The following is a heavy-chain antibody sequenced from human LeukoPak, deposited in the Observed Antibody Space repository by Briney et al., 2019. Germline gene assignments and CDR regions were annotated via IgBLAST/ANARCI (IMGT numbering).Heavy chain of an antibody. J-gene: IGHJ4*02. CDR3: ARVRGGVGATTKLDY. Sequence: GRSLRLSCAASGFTFSSYAMHWVRQAPGKGLEYVSAISSNGGSTYYANSVKGRFTISRDNSKNTLYLQMGSLRAEDMAVYYCARVRGGVGATTKLDYWGQGTLVTVSS. CDR1: GFTFSSYA. D-gene: IGHD1-26*01. CDR2: ISSNGGST. V-gene: IGHV3-64*01.